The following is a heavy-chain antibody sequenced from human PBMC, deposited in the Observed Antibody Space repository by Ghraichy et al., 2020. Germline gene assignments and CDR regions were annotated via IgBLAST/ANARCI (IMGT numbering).Heavy chain of an antibody. CDR2: VESFANGGTT. CDR1: EFTFNNAW. CDR3: TTGYGTIDF. Sequence: ETLSLTCAVSEFTFNNAWMTWVRQAPGKGLECVGRVESFANGGTTEYAAPVKGRFTISRDDSKNTVYLQMNGLKTEDTAVYYCTTGYGTIDFWGQGTLVTVSS. D-gene: IGHD1-1*01. V-gene: IGHV3-15*04. J-gene: IGHJ4*02.